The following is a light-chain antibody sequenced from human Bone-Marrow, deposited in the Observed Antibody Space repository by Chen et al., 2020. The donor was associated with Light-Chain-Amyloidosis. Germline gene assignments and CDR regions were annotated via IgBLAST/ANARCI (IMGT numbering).Light chain of an antibody. J-gene: IGLJ2*01. Sequence: SYELTQPPSVSVSPVQTARITCSGDDLPTKYAYWYQQKPGQAPVLVIHRDTERPSGISERVSGASSGTTATLTISGGQAEDEADYHCQSADSSGTYEVIFGGGTKLTVL. CDR2: RDT. CDR1: DLPTKY. CDR3: QSADSSGTYEVI. V-gene: IGLV3-25*03.